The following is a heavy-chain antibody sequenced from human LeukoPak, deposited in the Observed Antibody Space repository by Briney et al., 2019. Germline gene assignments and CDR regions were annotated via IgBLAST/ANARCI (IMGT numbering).Heavy chain of an antibody. CDR1: GFTFSNAW. V-gene: IGHV3-15*01. J-gene: IGHJ3*02. CDR2: IKSKTDGGTT. CDR3: TTDTTTYNWNDDAFDI. D-gene: IGHD1-1*01. Sequence: GGSLRLSCAASGFTFSNAWMSWVRQAPGKGLEWVGRIKSKTDGGTTDYAAPVKGRFTISIDDSKNTLYLQMNSLKTEDTAVYYCTTDTTTYNWNDDAFDIWGQGTMVTVSS.